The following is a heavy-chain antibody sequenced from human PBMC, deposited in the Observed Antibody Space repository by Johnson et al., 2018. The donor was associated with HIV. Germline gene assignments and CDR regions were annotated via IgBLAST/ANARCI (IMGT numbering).Heavy chain of an antibody. V-gene: IGHV3-49*04. D-gene: IGHD3-16*01. J-gene: IGHJ3*02. CDR1: GFTFGEYA. CDR3: SKNKNAWGSDAFDI. CDR2: IRSKAYGGTT. Sequence: VQLVESGGGLVQPGRSLRLSCTASGFTFGEYAMSWVRQAPGKGLDWVGFIRSKAYGGTTEYAASVKGRFTISRDDSKSIAYLQMNSLKTEDTAVYYCSKNKNAWGSDAFDIWGQGTMVTVSS.